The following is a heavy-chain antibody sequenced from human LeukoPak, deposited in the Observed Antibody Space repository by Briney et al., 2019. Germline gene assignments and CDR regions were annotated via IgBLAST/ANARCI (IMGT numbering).Heavy chain of an antibody. V-gene: IGHV4-59*01. CDR2: IYYSGYT. Sequence: SETLSLTCTVSGGSISTYYWSWIRQPPGRGLEWIGYIYYSGYTNYNPSLKSRVTISVDTSKNQFSLKLSSVTAADTAVYYFARTTEDCNSASCYQYCFDPWGQGTLVTVSS. CDR1: GGSISTYY. D-gene: IGHD2-2*01. J-gene: IGHJ5*02. CDR3: ARTTEDCNSASCYQYCFDP.